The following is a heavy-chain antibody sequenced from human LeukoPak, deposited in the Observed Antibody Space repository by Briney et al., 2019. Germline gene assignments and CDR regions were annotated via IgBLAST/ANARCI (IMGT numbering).Heavy chain of an antibody. CDR1: IFSFRTFG. CDR3: AKGLGDYDDFRLGF. V-gene: IGHV3-30*02. J-gene: IGHJ4*02. Sequence: PGGSLRLSCAASIFSFRTFGFHWVREAPGKGLEWAAFIPYDGSDKYYADSVKGRFTVSRDNSKNTLYLHMNSLRVEDTAVYYCAKGLGDYDDFRLGFWGQGTLVTVSS. D-gene: IGHD4-17*01. CDR2: IPYDGSDK.